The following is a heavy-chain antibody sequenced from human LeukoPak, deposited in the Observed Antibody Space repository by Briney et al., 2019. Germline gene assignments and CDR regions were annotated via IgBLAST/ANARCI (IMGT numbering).Heavy chain of an antibody. CDR3: ARDPLSLSLYGSYYYYMDV. D-gene: IGHD4-17*01. V-gene: IGHV3-11*04. CDR2: ISSSGSTI. Sequence: PGGSLRLSCAASGFTFSDYYMSWIRQAPGKGLEWVSYISSSGSTIYYADSVKGRFTISRDNAKNSLYLQMNSLRAEDTAVYYCARDPLSLSLYGSYYYYMDVWGKGTTVTVSS. CDR1: GFTFSDYY. J-gene: IGHJ6*03.